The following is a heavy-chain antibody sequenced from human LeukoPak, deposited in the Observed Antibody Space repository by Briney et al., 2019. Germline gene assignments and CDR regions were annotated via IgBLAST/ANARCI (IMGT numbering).Heavy chain of an antibody. V-gene: IGHV4-59*08. Sequence: SETLSLTCAVYGGSFSGYYWSWIRQPPGKGLEWIGYSYYSGNTNYNPSLKSRVTILVDTSKNHFSLNLSSVTAADTAVYYCARHTLVGARNAFDIWGQGTMVTVSS. CDR3: ARHTLVGARNAFDI. CDR1: GGSFSGYY. J-gene: IGHJ3*02. CDR2: SYYSGNT. D-gene: IGHD1-26*01.